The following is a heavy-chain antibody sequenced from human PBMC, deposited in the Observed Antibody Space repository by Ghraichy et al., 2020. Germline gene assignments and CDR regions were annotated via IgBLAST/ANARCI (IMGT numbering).Heavy chain of an antibody. CDR1: GGSISSYY. J-gene: IGHJ3*02. D-gene: IGHD3-10*01. Sequence: SETLSLTCTVSGGSISSYYWSWIRQPPGKGLEWIGYIYYSGSTNYNPSLKSRVTISVDTSKNQFSLKLSSVTAADTAVYYCARELSITMVRGHAFDIWGQGTMVTVSS. CDR2: IYYSGST. V-gene: IGHV4-59*01. CDR3: ARELSITMVRGHAFDI.